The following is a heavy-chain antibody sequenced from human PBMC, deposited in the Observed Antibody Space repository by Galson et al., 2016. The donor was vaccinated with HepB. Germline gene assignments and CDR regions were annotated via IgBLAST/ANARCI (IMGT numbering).Heavy chain of an antibody. J-gene: IGHJ4*02. CDR2: IYYSGST. D-gene: IGHD3-3*01. CDR1: GGSISSYY. Sequence: SETLSLTCTVSGGSISSYYWSWIRQPPGKGLEWIGYIYYSGSTNYNPSLKSRVTISVDTSKNQSSLKLSSVTAADTAVYYCARQDVYYDFWSGYYEHSGFDYWGQGTLVTVSS. V-gene: IGHV4-59*08. CDR3: ARQDVYYDFWSGYYEHSGFDY.